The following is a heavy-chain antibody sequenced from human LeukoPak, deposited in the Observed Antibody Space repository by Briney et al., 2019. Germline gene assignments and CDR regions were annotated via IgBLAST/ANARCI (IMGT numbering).Heavy chain of an antibody. Sequence: GGSLRLSCAASGFTFSSYGMNWVRQAPGKGLEWVSAISGGGSTYYADSVKGRFTISRDNSKNTLYLQMNSLRAEDTAVYYCAKDITAMVGFDYWGQGTLVTVSS. CDR1: GFTFSSYG. V-gene: IGHV3-23*01. CDR3: AKDITAMVGFDY. CDR2: ISGGGST. J-gene: IGHJ4*02. D-gene: IGHD5-18*01.